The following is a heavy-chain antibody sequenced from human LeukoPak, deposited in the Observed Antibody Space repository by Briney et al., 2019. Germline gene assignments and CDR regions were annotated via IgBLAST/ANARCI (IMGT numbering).Heavy chain of an antibody. V-gene: IGHV1-69*13. CDR2: IIPIFGTA. CDR3: ARDSGSYYSPGRHFDY. CDR1: GGTFSSYA. Sequence: ASVKVSCKASGGTFSSYAISWVRQAPGQGLEWMGGIIPIFGTANYAQKFQGRVTITADESTSTAYMELSSLRSEDTAVYYCARDSGSYYSPGRHFDYWGQGTLVTVSS. J-gene: IGHJ4*02. D-gene: IGHD1-26*01.